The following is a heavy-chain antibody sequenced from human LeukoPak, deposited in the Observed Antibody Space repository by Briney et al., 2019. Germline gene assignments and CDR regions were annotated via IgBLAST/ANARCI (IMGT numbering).Heavy chain of an antibody. Sequence: GRSLRLSCAASGFTFRTYAMNWVRQAPGKGLEWVAVISDDGSNKYYADSVKGRFTISRDNSKNTLYLQMDSLRAEDTAVYYCAKDHLITMQFGGPYYFDYWGQGTLVTVSS. V-gene: IGHV3-30*04. CDR1: GFTFRTYA. CDR3: AKDHLITMQFGGPYYFDY. D-gene: IGHD3-3*01. CDR2: ISDDGSNK. J-gene: IGHJ4*02.